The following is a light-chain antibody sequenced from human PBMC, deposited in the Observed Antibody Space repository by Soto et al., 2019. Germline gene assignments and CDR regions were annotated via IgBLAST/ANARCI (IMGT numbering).Light chain of an antibody. V-gene: IGKV1-8*01. Sequence: AIRMTQSPSSFSASTGDRVTITCRASQGISRYLAWYQQKPGKAPKLLSYDASTLQSGVTSRFSGSGSGTDFTLTISCLQSEEFATYYCQQYYSYPYTFGQGTKLEIK. J-gene: IGKJ2*01. CDR1: QGISRY. CDR2: DAS. CDR3: QQYYSYPYT.